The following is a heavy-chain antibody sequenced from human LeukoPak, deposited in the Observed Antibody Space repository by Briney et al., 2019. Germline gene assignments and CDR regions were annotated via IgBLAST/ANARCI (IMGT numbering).Heavy chain of an antibody. V-gene: IGHV3-30*02. D-gene: IGHD3-10*01. Sequence: GGSLRLSCAASGFTFSSYWMHWVRQAPGKGLEWVAFIRYDGSNKYYADSVKGRFTISRDNSKNTLYLQMNSLRAEDTAVYYCAKSMVRGYASFDYWGQGTLVTVSS. CDR1: GFTFSSYW. CDR2: IRYDGSNK. J-gene: IGHJ4*02. CDR3: AKSMVRGYASFDY.